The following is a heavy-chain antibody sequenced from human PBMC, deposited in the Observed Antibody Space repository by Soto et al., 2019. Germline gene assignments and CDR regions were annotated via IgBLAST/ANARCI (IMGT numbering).Heavy chain of an antibody. CDR1: GFTVSGNY. J-gene: IGHJ4*02. Sequence: EVQLVETGGGLIQPGGSLRLSCAASGFTVSGNYMSWVRQAPGTGLEWVSVIYNGGGTYYADSVKGRFTISRDNSKNTQYLRMNSLRAEDTAVYNCASTRGSSYDYWGQGTLVTVSS. CDR2: IYNGGGT. V-gene: IGHV3-53*02. CDR3: ASTRGSSYDY. D-gene: IGHD1-1*01.